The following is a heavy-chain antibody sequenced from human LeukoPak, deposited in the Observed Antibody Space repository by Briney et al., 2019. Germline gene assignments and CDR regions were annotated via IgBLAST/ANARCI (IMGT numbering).Heavy chain of an antibody. V-gene: IGHV6-1*01. CDR3: AHLRTGTSDVFDI. D-gene: IGHD2-8*02. CDR1: GDTVSSKRAA. Sequence: SQTLSLTCASSGDTVSSKRAAWNWIRQSPLRGLEWLGRTFYRSKWNNDYAVALKGRITIKPDTSKNQFSLQLNSVTPEDTAVYYCAHLRTGTSDVFDIWGQGTTVTVSS. CDR2: TFYRSKWNN. J-gene: IGHJ3*02.